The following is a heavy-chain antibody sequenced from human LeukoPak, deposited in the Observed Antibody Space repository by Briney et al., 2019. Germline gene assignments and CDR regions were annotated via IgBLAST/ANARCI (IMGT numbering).Heavy chain of an antibody. J-gene: IGHJ4*02. Sequence: GGSLRLSCAASGFTFSSHWMSWVRQAPGKGLEWVAKINQDGGEKYYVDSVKGRFTISRDNAKNSLYLQMNSLRAEDTAVYHCAAGRSCTTCYLPDYWGQGTLVTVSS. CDR3: AAGRSCTTCYLPDY. V-gene: IGHV3-7*01. CDR1: GFTFSSHW. CDR2: INQDGGEK. D-gene: IGHD2-2*01.